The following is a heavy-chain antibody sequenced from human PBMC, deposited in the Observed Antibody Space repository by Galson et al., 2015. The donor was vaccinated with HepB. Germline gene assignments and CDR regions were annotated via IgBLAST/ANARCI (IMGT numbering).Heavy chain of an antibody. D-gene: IGHD3-16*01. V-gene: IGHV4-59*01. CDR3: ASMGSHWYFDL. Sequence: ETLSLTCTVSGGSISSYYWSWIRQPPGKGLEWIGYIYYSGSTNYNPSLKSRVTISVDTSTNQISLKLSSVTAADTAVYYCASMGSHWYFDLWGRGTLVTVSS. J-gene: IGHJ2*01. CDR1: GGSISSYY. CDR2: IYYSGST.